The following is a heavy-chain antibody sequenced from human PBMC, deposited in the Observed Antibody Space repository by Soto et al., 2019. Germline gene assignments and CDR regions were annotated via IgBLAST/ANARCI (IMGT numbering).Heavy chain of an antibody. V-gene: IGHV1-69*01. J-gene: IGHJ6*02. D-gene: IGHD3-3*01. Sequence: QVQLVQSGAEVKKPGSSVKVSCKASGGTFNRYAISWVRQAPGQGLEWMGGIIPIFGIGNDAQRFQGRVTITADASTGTAYMELGSLRSEDTGVYYCARSAITLFGVVSIPPHYYSEMDVWGQGTTVTVSS. CDR3: ARSAITLFGVVSIPPHYYSEMDV. CDR1: GGTFNRYA. CDR2: IIPIFGIG.